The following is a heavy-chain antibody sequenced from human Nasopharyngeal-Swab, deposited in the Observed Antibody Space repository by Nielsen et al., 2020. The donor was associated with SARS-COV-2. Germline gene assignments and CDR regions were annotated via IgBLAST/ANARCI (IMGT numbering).Heavy chain of an antibody. CDR1: GYSFSSYG. Sequence: ASVKVSCKASGYSFSSYGIGWVWQAPGQGLEWMGWISPYNGNTNYAQKFQGRVTVTTDTSTSTAYLHVRSLRSDDTAIYYCARKLGAPRAWYFDLWGRGTPVTVSS. CDR3: ARKLGAPRAWYFDL. J-gene: IGHJ2*01. CDR2: ISPYNGNT. V-gene: IGHV1-18*01. D-gene: IGHD1-26*01.